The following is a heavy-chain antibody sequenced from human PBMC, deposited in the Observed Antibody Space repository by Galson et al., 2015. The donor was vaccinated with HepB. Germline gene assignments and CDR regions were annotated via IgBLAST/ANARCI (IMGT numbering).Heavy chain of an antibody. CDR1: GFTFSSYG. D-gene: IGHD1-1*01. J-gene: IGHJ3*02. CDR3: AREGNWNGPSSAFDI. V-gene: IGHV3-33*01. CDR2: IWYDGSNK. Sequence: SLRLSCAASGFTFSSYGMHWVRQAPGKGLEWVAVIWYDGSNKYYADSVKGRFTISRDNSKNTLYLQMNSLRAEDTAVYYCAREGNWNGPSSAFDIWGQGTMVTVSS.